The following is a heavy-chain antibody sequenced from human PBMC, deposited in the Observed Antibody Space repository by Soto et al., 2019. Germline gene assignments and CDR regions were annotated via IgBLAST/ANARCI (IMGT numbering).Heavy chain of an antibody. Sequence: SETLSLTCTVSGGSISSHYWTWIWIRQLPGRGLEWVGYIYDSVKTKYNPSLKSRVTISVDTSKNQFSLKLSSVTAADTAVYYCAREGYDILTGYPRSYGMDVWGQGTTVTVSS. CDR1: GGSISSHY. J-gene: IGHJ6*02. D-gene: IGHD3-9*01. CDR3: AREGYDILTGYPRSYGMDV. V-gene: IGHV4-59*11. CDR2: IYDSVKT.